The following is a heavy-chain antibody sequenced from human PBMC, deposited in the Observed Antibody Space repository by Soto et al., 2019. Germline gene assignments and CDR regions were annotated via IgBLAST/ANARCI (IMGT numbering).Heavy chain of an antibody. V-gene: IGHV1-18*01. CDR3: ARDRPXTMIVVVTNYYYYGMDV. D-gene: IGHD3-22*01. CDR2: ISAYNGNT. CDR1: GYTFTSYG. Sequence: ASVKVSCKASGYTFTSYGISWVRQAPGQGLEWMGWISAYNGNTNYAQKLQGRVTMTTDTSTSTAYMELRSLRSDDTAVYYCARDRPXTMIVVVTNYYYYGMDVWGQGTTVTVSS. J-gene: IGHJ6*02.